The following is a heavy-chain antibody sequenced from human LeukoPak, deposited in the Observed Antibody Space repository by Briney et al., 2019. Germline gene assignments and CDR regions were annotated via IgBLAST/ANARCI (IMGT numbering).Heavy chain of an antibody. Sequence: GGSLRLSCAASGFTFSSYVMSWVRQAPGKGLEWVSAISGSGGSTYYADSVKGRFPISRDNSKNTLYLQMNSLRAEDTAVYYCAKGNSGGYYLFDYWGQGTLVTVSS. CDR2: ISGSGGST. D-gene: IGHD1-26*01. CDR3: AKGNSGGYYLFDY. CDR1: GFTFSSYV. V-gene: IGHV3-23*01. J-gene: IGHJ4*02.